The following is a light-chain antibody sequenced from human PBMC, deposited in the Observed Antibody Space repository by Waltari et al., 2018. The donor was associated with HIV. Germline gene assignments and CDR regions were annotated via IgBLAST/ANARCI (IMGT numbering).Light chain of an antibody. CDR1: QSVRSN. J-gene: IGKJ1*01. Sequence: EIVMTQSPATLSVSPGERATLSCRASQSVRSNLAWYQQKPGQAPRLLIYDASTRATCIPARFSGSGSGTEFSLTISSLQSEDFALYYCQQYNNWWTFGQGTKVEIK. CDR3: QQYNNWWT. CDR2: DAS. V-gene: IGKV3-15*01.